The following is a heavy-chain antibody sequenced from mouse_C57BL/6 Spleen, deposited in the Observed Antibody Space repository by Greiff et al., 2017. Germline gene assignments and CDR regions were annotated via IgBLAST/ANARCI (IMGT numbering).Heavy chain of an antibody. J-gene: IGHJ2*01. Sequence: EVKLVESVAELVRPGASVKLSCTASGFNIKNTYMHWVKQRPEQGLEWIGRIDPANGNTKYAPKFQGKATITADTSSNTAYLQLSSLTSEDTAIYYCARDYGSSGTYYFDYWGQGTTLTVSS. CDR2: IDPANGNT. CDR3: ARDYGSSGTYYFDY. CDR1: GFNIKNTY. V-gene: IGHV14-3*01. D-gene: IGHD1-1*01.